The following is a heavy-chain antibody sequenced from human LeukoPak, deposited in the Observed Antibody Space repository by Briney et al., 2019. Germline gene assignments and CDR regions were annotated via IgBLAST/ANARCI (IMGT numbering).Heavy chain of an antibody. CDR1: GFTFSSYA. Sequence: SGGSLRLSCSASGFTFSSYAMSWVRQAPGKGLEWVSGIGGSGDSTYYADTYYADSVKGRFTISRDNSKNTLYLQMNSLRAEDTAIYFCAKDKYSPVRGISHAAYYFDYWGPGTLVTVSS. CDR3: AKDKYSPVRGISHAAYYFDY. V-gene: IGHV3-23*01. J-gene: IGHJ4*02. CDR2: IGGSGDST. D-gene: IGHD1-14*01.